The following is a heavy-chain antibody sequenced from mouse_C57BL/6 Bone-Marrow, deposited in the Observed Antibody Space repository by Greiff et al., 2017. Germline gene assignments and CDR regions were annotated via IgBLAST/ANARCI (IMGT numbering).Heavy chain of an antibody. CDR2: IHPNSGST. CDR3: ARGGSLFDY. CDR1: GYTFTSYW. J-gene: IGHJ2*01. V-gene: IGHV1-64*01. D-gene: IGHD1-1*02. Sequence: QVQLQQPGAELVKPGASVQLSCKASGYTFTSYWMHWVKQRPGQGLEWIGMIHPNSGSTNYNETFKSKATLTVDKSSSPAYMQRSSLTSEDSAVYYCARGGSLFDYWGQGTTLTVSS.